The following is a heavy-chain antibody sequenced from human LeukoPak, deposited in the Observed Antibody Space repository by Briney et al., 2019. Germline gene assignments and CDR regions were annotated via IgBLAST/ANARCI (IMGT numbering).Heavy chain of an antibody. Sequence: PGGSLRLSCAVSGFTFSTYTMHWVRQAPGEGLEWLAVISYDGSSEYYADSVKGRFTISRDNSKNTLYLQMNSLRAEDTAVYYCAGDSSSWSRGSDYWGQGTLVTVSS. J-gene: IGHJ4*02. CDR2: ISYDGSSE. V-gene: IGHV3-30*04. D-gene: IGHD6-13*01. CDR3: AGDSSSWSRGSDY. CDR1: GFTFSTYT.